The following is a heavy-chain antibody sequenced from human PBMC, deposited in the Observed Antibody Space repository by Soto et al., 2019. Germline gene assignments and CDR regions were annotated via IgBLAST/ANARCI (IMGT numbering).Heavy chain of an antibody. CDR3: ARGGKRFLEWSAGYRWVDP. CDR2: INHSGST. J-gene: IGHJ5*02. V-gene: IGHV4-34*01. D-gene: IGHD3-3*01. Sequence: SETLSLTCAVYGGSFSGYYWSWIRQPPGKGLEWIGEINHSGSTNYNPSLKSRVTISVDTSKNQFSLKLSSVTAADTAVYYCARGGKRFLEWSAGYRWVDPWGQGTLVTVSS. CDR1: GGSFSGYY.